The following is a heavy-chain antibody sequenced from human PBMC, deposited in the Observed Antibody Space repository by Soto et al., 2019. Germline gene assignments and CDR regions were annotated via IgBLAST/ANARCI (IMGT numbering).Heavy chain of an antibody. D-gene: IGHD7-27*01. Sequence: PGGSLRLSCEASGFTFSAYLMTWVRQAPGKGLEWVSSISGTDGTTYYADSVKGRFSISRDNSKNTLYLQMNSLSVNDTAVYYCAKPKLGIRAFDLWGQGTMVIVSS. J-gene: IGHJ3*01. CDR3: AKPKLGIRAFDL. V-gene: IGHV3-23*01. CDR1: GFTFSAYL. CDR2: ISGTDGTT.